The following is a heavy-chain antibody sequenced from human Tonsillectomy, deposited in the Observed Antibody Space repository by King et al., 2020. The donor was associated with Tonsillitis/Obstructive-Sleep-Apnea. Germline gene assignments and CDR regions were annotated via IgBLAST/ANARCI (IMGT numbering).Heavy chain of an antibody. CDR1: GNTLYW. CDR2: IDISDSNT. J-gene: IGHJ3*01. Sequence: VHLVYSVADVNNPVESLRISCKDSGNTLYWITWVRQMPGKGLEWMGRIDISDSNTNYSPSFEGHFSISADKSNSTAYLQWKSLKASDTAIYYCARAREGSGSAFDVWGQGTMVTVSS. CDR3: ARAREGSGSAFDV. V-gene: IGHV5-10-1*01. D-gene: IGHD6-19*01.